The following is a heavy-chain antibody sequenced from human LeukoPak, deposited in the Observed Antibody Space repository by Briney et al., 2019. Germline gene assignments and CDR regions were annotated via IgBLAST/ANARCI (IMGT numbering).Heavy chain of an antibody. CDR1: GYSISRGYY. D-gene: IGHD3-16*01. Sequence: PSETLSLTCTVSGYSISRGYYWGWIRQPPGKGLEWIGSIYHSGSTYYNPSLKSRVTISVDTSKNQFSLKLSSVTAADTAVYYCASENYDYVWGSPYWGQGTLVTVSS. V-gene: IGHV4-38-2*02. J-gene: IGHJ4*02. CDR3: ASENYDYVWGSPY. CDR2: IYHSGST.